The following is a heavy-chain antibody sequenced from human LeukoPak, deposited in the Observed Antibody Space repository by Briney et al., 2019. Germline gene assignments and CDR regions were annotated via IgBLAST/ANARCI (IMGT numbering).Heavy chain of an antibody. Sequence: PGGSLRLSCAASGFTFTSYFMSWGRHTSGKGLEWVAKIKQDGSVKYYVASMEGRFTISGDNAKNSLYLQMNSLRAESTAVYYCARLGLPDYWGQGTLVTVSS. V-gene: IGHV3-7*03. J-gene: IGHJ4*02. D-gene: IGHD2-21*01. CDR2: IKQDGSVK. CDR3: ARLGLPDY. CDR1: GFTFTSYF.